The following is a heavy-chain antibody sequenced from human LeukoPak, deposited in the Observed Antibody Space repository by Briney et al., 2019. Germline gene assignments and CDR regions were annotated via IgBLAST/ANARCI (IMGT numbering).Heavy chain of an antibody. CDR1: GFTFSTYS. J-gene: IGHJ4*02. Sequence: PGGSLRRSCAASGFTFSTYSMNWVRQAPGKGLEWVSSISGRSSYMYYADSVNGRFTIPIDSAKNSLYLQMNSLRAEDRAVYDCARGPYDFWSGYEFYFDYWGQGTLVTVSS. CDR3: ARGPYDFWSGYEFYFDY. D-gene: IGHD3-3*01. V-gene: IGHV3-21*01. CDR2: ISGRSSYM.